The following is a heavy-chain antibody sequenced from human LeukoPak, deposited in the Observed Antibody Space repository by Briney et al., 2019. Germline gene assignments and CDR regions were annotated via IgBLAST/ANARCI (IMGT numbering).Heavy chain of an antibody. CDR1: GFTLSSSE. D-gene: IGHD3-10*01. Sequence: PGGSLRLSCAASGFTLSSSEMNWVRQAPGKGLEWVSYISSGGSSMYYADSVKGRFTISRDNAKNSLYLQMNSLRVEDTAVYYCARPGRSVTQGYWGQGTLVTVSA. J-gene: IGHJ4*02. CDR3: ARPGRSVTQGY. CDR2: ISSGGSSM. V-gene: IGHV3-48*03.